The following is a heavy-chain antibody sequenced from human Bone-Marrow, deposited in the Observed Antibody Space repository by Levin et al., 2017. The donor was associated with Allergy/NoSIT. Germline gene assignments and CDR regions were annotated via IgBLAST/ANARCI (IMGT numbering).Heavy chain of an antibody. CDR2: IYDAGRT. CDR3: ARVRFPGYHGSGSYYNEYYFDS. J-gene: IGHJ4*02. CDR1: GFPVSGYY. D-gene: IGHD3-10*01. V-gene: IGHV3-53*01. Sequence: LSLTCAASGFPVSGYYLSWVRPAPGKGLEWVSTIYDAGRTYYADSVKGRFTISRDNSKDTLYLQMNSLRADDTAVYYCARVRFPGYHGSGSYYNEYYFDSWGQGTLVTVSS.